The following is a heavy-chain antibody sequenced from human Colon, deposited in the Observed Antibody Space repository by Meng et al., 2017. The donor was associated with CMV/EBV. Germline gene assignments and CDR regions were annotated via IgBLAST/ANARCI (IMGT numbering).Heavy chain of an antibody. CDR2: ISGGNTYI. J-gene: IGHJ4*02. D-gene: IGHD2-21*02. CDR1: GFTFSSYT. Sequence: GGSLRLSCVASGFTFSSYTMNWVRQPPGKGLEWVSFISGGNTYIYYADSVKGRFTISRDNAKNSLYLQMTNVSAEDTAVYFCARAAIPVISAAELGSWGQGTLVTVSS. V-gene: IGHV3-21*01. CDR3: ARAAIPVISAAELGS.